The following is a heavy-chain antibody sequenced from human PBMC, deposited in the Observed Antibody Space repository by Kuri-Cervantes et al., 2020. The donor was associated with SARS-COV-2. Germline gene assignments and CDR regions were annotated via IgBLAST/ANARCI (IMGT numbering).Heavy chain of an antibody. V-gene: IGHV4-39*07. J-gene: IGHJ4*02. D-gene: IGHD3-3*01. CDR3: ARGRNYYDFWSGYSKPRSYFDY. Sequence: SETLSLTCTVSGGSISSGSYYWSWIRQPPGKGLEWIGSIYYSGSTYYNPSLKSRVTISVDTSKNQFSLKLSSVTAADTAVYYCARGRNYYDFWSGYSKPRSYFDYWGQGTLVTVSS. CDR2: IYYSGST. CDR1: GGSISSGSYY.